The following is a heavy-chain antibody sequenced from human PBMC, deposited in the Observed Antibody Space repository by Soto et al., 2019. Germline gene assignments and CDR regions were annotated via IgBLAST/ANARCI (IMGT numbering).Heavy chain of an antibody. V-gene: IGHV3-15*07. D-gene: IGHD3-3*01. CDR1: GFTFSNAW. J-gene: IGHJ4*02. CDR2: IKSKTDGGTT. CDR3: TTGIFGVVIMGSDY. Sequence: GGSLRLSCAASGFTFSNAWMNWVRQAPGKGLEWVGRIKSKTDGGTTDYAAPVKGRLTISRDDSKNTLYLQMNSLKTEDTAVYYCTTGIFGVVIMGSDYWGQGTLVTVSS.